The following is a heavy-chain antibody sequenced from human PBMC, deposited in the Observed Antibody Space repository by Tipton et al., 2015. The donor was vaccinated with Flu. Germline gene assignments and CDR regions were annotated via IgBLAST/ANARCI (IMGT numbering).Heavy chain of an antibody. V-gene: IGHV4-39*07. CDR2: IYYSGST. CDR3: ARKYYYGSGRVPTFDY. J-gene: IGHJ4*02. Sequence: TLSLTCTVSGGSISSSSYYWGWIRQPPGKGLEWIGSIYYSGSTYYNPSLKSRVTISVDTSKNQFSLKLSSVTAADTAVYYCARKYYYGSGRVPTFDYWGQVTLVTVSS. D-gene: IGHD3-10*01. CDR1: GGSISSSSYY.